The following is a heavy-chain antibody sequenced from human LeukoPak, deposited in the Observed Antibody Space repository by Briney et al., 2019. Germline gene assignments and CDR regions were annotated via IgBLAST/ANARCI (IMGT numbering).Heavy chain of an antibody. Sequence: SETPSLTCIVSGYSIISDYFWGWVRQPPGKGPEWIGSIFHSGSVFYNPSLRSRVTLSIEPSKNRFSLGLTSVTAADTAIYYCARVVASTSIDSWGQGTLVTVSS. V-gene: IGHV4-38-2*02. J-gene: IGHJ4*02. D-gene: IGHD2-15*01. CDR1: GYSIISDYF. CDR2: IFHSGSV. CDR3: ARVVASTSIDS.